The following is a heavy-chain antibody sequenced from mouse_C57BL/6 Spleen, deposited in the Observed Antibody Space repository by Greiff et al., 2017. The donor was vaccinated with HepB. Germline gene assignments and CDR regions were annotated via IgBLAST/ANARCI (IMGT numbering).Heavy chain of an antibody. J-gene: IGHJ3*01. Sequence: DVQLVESGGGLVKPGGSLKLSCAASGFTFSDYGMHWVRQAPEKGLEWVAYISSGSSTIYYADTVKGRFTISRDNAKNTLFLQMTSLRSEDTAMYYCARYYDDDEAWFAYWGQGTLVTVSA. CDR2: ISSGSSTI. CDR3: ARYYDDDEAWFAY. V-gene: IGHV5-17*01. D-gene: IGHD2-4*01. CDR1: GFTFSDYG.